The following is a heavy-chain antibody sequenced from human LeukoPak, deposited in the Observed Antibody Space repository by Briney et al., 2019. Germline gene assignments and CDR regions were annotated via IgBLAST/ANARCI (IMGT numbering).Heavy chain of an antibody. Sequence: GGSLRLSCAAPGFTFSNAWMSWVRQAPGKGLEWGGRIKSKTDGGTTDYAAPVKGRFTISRDDSKNTLYLQMNSLKTEDTAVYYCTTDGDIVVVPAATLLCGQGTLVTVSS. CDR1: GFTFSNAW. J-gene: IGHJ4*02. CDR3: TTDGDIVVVPAATLL. V-gene: IGHV3-15*01. CDR2: IKSKTDGGTT. D-gene: IGHD2-2*01.